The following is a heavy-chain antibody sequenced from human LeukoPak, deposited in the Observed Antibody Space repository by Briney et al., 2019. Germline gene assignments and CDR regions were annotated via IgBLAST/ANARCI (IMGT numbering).Heavy chain of an antibody. V-gene: IGHV3-48*03. CDR1: GFTFSSYE. J-gene: IGHJ4*02. CDR2: ISSSGSTI. CDR3: ARDRVGGSDFVY. Sequence: PGGSLRLCCAASGFTFSSYEMNWVRQASGKGLEWVSYISSSGSTIYYADSVKGRFTISGDNAKNSLYLQMNSLRAEDTAVYYCARDRVGGSDFVYWGQGTLVTVSS. D-gene: IGHD1-26*01.